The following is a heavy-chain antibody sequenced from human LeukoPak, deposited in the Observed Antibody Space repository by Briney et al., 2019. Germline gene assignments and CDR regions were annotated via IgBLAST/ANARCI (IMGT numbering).Heavy chain of an antibody. CDR2: INVSGGST. CDR3: AKYVSAKGPPYALDV. CDR1: GFTFTSYA. D-gene: IGHD2/OR15-2a*01. Sequence: GGSLRLSCAASGFTFTSYAMQWVRQAPGKGLEWVSGINVSGGSTWYADSVKGRFTISRDNSKNTLYLQMNSLRAEDTAVYYCAKYVSAKGPPYALDVWGQGTTVTVSS. J-gene: IGHJ6*02. V-gene: IGHV3-23*01.